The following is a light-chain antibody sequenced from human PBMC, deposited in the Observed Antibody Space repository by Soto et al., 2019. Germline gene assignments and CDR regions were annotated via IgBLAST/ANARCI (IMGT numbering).Light chain of an antibody. V-gene: IGKV3-20*01. J-gene: IGKJ1*01. CDR2: GAS. CDR1: QSVSSSY. CDR3: QHYGTSPST. Sequence: EIVLTQSPGTLSLSPGDRATLSCRASQSVSSSYLAWYQQKPGQAPRLLIYGASSRATGIPDRFSGSGSGTDFTLTISRLEPEDFAVYYCQHYGTSPSTFGRGTKVDIK.